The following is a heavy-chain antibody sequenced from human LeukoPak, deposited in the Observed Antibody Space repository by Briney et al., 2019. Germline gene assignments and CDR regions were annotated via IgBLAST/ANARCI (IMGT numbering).Heavy chain of an antibody. CDR3: ARSRPQTTHWFDP. D-gene: IGHD4-17*01. V-gene: IGHV4-38-2*02. CDR1: GYSISSGCY. Sequence: SETLSLTCTVSGYSISSGCYWGWIRQPPGKGLEWIGSIYHSGSTYYNPSLKSRVTISVDTSKNQFSLKLSSVTAADTAVYYCARSRPQTTHWFDPWGQGTLVTVSS. J-gene: IGHJ5*02. CDR2: IYHSGST.